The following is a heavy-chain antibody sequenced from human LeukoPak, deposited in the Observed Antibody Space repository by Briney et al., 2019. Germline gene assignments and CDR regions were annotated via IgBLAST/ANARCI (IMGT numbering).Heavy chain of an antibody. J-gene: IGHJ4*02. CDR2: TSGSGGST. V-gene: IGHV3-23*01. CDR3: AKSDYYDSSGYYYGSDY. CDR1: GFTFSSYA. D-gene: IGHD3-22*01. Sequence: GSLRLSCAASGFTFSSYAMTWVRQAPGKGLEWVSGTSGSGGSTYYADSVKGRLTISRDNSKNTLYVQMNSLRAEDTAVYYCAKSDYYDSSGYYYGSDYWGQGTLVTVSS.